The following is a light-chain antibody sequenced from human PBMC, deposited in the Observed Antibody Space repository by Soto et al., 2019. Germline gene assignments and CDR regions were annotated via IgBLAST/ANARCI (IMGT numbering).Light chain of an antibody. Sequence: DIQMTQSPSSLSASVGDRVTITCRASQSISSYLNWYQQKPGKAPKLLIYAASSLQSGVPSRFSGSGSGTDFTLIISSLQPEDFATYYCQQSYSTPTSTFGHGTKVDIK. J-gene: IGKJ3*01. CDR1: QSISSY. CDR2: AAS. V-gene: IGKV1-39*01. CDR3: QQSYSTPTST.